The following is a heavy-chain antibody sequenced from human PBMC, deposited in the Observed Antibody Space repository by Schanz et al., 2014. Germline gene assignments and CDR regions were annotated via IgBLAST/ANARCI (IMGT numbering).Heavy chain of an antibody. J-gene: IGHJ6*02. V-gene: IGHV1-2*04. CDR3: ARDDRAYYYGMDV. CDR1: GGTFSSDT. Sequence: QVQLVQSGAEMKKPGSSVKVSCKASGGTFSSDTFSWVRQAPGQGLEWMGKIIPNTGGTNFAQKFQGWVTVTRDTSISTVYMELSRVTYEDTAVYYCARDDRAYYYGMDVWGQGTTVTVSS. CDR2: IIPNTGGT. D-gene: IGHD3-22*01.